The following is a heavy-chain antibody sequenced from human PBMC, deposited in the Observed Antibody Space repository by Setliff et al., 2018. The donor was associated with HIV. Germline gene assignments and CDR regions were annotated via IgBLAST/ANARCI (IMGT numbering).Heavy chain of an antibody. D-gene: IGHD4-17*01. V-gene: IGHV7-4-1*02. CDR1: GYNFENYA. CDR3: ARGLYGDYGGDLNWLDP. Sequence: ASVKVSCKTSGYNFENYAINWVRQAPGQGLEWMGWINANSGSPTYAQAFTGRFFFSVDTAVATAYPQTNNLKTEDTAVYFCARGLYGDYGGDLNWLDPWGHGTRVTVSS. CDR2: INANSGSP. J-gene: IGHJ5*02.